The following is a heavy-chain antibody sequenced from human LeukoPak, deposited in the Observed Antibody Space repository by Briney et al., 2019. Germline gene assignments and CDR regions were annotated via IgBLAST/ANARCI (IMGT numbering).Heavy chain of an antibody. D-gene: IGHD2-2*01. Sequence: SETLSLTCTVSGGSISSYYWSWIRQPPGKGLEWIGYIYYSGSTNYNPSLKSRVTISVDTSKNQFSLKLSSVTAADTAVYHCAGEGPAANYYYGMDVWGQGTTVTVSS. CDR2: IYYSGST. CDR3: AGEGPAANYYYGMDV. J-gene: IGHJ6*02. CDR1: GGSISSYY. V-gene: IGHV4-59*01.